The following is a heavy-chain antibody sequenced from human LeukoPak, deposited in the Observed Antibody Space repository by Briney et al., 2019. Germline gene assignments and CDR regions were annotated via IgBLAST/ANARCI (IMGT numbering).Heavy chain of an antibody. V-gene: IGHV3-30*02. Sequence: GGSLRLSCTASGFTFSSYGMHWVRQAPGKGLEWVAFIRYDGLNKYYADSVKGRFTISRDNSKNTLYLQMNSLRAEDTAAYYCAKEPVKYDSSGYYVAWGQGTLVTVSS. CDR2: IRYDGLNK. D-gene: IGHD3-22*01. CDR3: AKEPVKYDSSGYYVA. J-gene: IGHJ5*02. CDR1: GFTFSSYG.